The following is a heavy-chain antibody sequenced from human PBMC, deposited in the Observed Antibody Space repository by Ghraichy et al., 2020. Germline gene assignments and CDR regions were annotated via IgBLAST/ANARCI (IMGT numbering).Heavy chain of an antibody. V-gene: IGHV3-21*01. Sequence: GGSLRLSCAASGFTFSSYSMNWVRQAPGKGLEWVSSISSSSSYIYYADSVKGRFTISRDNAKNSLYLQMNSLRAEDTAVYYCARDLGWLQRDDYWGQGTLVTVSS. J-gene: IGHJ4*02. CDR1: GFTFSSYS. CDR3: ARDLGWLQRDDY. CDR2: ISSSSSYI. D-gene: IGHD5-24*01.